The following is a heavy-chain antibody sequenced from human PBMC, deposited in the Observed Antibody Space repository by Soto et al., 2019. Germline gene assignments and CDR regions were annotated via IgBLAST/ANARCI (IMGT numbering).Heavy chain of an antibody. CDR1: GYSFTSYG. D-gene: IGHD2-21*01. CDR2: ISAYNGNT. V-gene: IGHV1-18*01. J-gene: IGHJ4*02. CDR3: ARVHLFTLAPGFDY. Sequence: QVQLVQSGAEVKKPGASVKVSCKTSGYSFTSYGISWVRQAPGQGLEWMGWISAYNGNTNYPQKLQGRVTMTTDTSTSTAYMELRSMISDDTAVYFCARVHLFTLAPGFDYWGQGTLVTVSS.